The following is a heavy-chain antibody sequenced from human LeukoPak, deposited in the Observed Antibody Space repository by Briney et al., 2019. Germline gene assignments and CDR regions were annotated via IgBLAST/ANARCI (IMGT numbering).Heavy chain of an antibody. CDR1: GFTFNNHA. J-gene: IGHJ5*02. CDR2: ISGSGAAT. Sequence: GGSLRLSCAASGFTFNNHAMNWVRQAPGKGLEWVSGISGSGAATYYADSVKGRFTISRDNAKDSLYLQMNSLRAEDTALYYCAKGIHSSSQNPIDPWGQGTLVTVSS. D-gene: IGHD6-13*01. CDR3: AKGIHSSSQNPIDP. V-gene: IGHV3-23*01.